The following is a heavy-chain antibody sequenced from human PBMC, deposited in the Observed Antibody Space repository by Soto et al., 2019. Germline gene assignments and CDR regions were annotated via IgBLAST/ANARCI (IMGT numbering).Heavy chain of an antibody. J-gene: IGHJ6*02. CDR3: AGLLEWLLPWSMDV. CDR1: GFTFSSYS. CDR2: ISSSSSTI. D-gene: IGHD3-3*01. V-gene: IGHV3-48*02. Sequence: TGGSLRRSCAASGFTFSSYSMTWVRQAPGQGLEWVSYISSSSSTIYYADSVKGRFTISRDNAKNSLYLQMNSLRDEDTAVYYCAGLLEWLLPWSMDVLGQGTTLTVSS.